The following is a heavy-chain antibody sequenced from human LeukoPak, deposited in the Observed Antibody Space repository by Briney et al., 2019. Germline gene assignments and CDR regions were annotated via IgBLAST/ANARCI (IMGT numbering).Heavy chain of an antibody. J-gene: IGHJ4*02. Sequence: SETPSLTCAVYGGSFSGYYWSWTRQPPGKGLEWIGEINHSGSTNYNPSLKSRVTISVDTSKNQFSLKLSSVTAADTAVYYCARGSFGGSGSGNYFDYWGQGTLVTVSS. CDR3: ARGSFGGSGSGNYFDY. CDR2: INHSGST. D-gene: IGHD3-10*01. V-gene: IGHV4-34*01. CDR1: GGSFSGYY.